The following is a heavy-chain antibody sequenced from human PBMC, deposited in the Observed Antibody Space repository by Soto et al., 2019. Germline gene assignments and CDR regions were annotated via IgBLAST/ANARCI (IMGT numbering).Heavy chain of an antibody. CDR1: GYTFTSYD. D-gene: IGHD2-21*02. V-gene: IGHV1-8*01. CDR2: MHPKSGNT. Sequence: QVQLVQSGAEVKKPGASVKVSCKASGYTFTSYDINWVRQATGQGLEWMGWMHPKSGNTGYAQKFKGRVTMTRNTSISTAYMELSSLRSEATXXYYCARGRGYGGNSGSDYWGQGTLVTVSX. J-gene: IGHJ4*02. CDR3: ARGRGYGGNSGSDY.